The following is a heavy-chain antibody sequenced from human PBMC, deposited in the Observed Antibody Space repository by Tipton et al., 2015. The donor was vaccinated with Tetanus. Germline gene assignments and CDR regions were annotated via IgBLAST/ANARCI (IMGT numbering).Heavy chain of an antibody. J-gene: IGHJ4*02. V-gene: IGHV4-39*01. CDR1: GGSISSSCYY. D-gene: IGHD4/OR15-4a*01. Sequence: TLSLTCTVSGGSISSSCYYWGWIRQPPGKGLEWIGNIFYIGSAYYNPSLRSRVTISVDTSKNQFSLKLSSVTAADTALYYCARRVTMPSAPSRYFDYWGQGTLVTVSS. CDR2: IFYIGSA. CDR3: ARRVTMPSAPSRYFDY.